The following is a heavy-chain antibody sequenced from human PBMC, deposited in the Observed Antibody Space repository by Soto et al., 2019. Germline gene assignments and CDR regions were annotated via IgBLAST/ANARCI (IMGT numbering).Heavy chain of an antibody. CDR3: ARRHYCMGVDCYSNGPSDM. V-gene: IGHV3-74*03. CDR2: IKSDGSTT. CDR1: GFTLNSYW. J-gene: IGHJ3*02. Sequence: EVQLVESGGGLVQPGGSLRLSCEASGFTLNSYWMHWVRQAPGKGLVWVSRIKSDGSTTEYADSVKGRFTISRDRAENTLYLQMNSLRAEDTAVYYWARRHYCMGVDCYSNGPSDMWGQGTMVTVSS. D-gene: IGHD2-15*01.